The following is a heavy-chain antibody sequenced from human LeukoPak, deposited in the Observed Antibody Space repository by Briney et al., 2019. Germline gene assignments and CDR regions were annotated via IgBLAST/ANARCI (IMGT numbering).Heavy chain of an antibody. CDR1: GGSISSSSYY. Sequence: PSETLSLTCTVSGGSISSSSYYWGWIRQPPGKGLEWIGSIYYSGSTYHNPSLKSRVTISVDTSKNQFSLKLSSVTAADTAVYYCARAMVRGGDAFDIWGQGTMVTVSS. V-gene: IGHV4-39*07. CDR2: IYYSGST. CDR3: ARAMVRGGDAFDI. J-gene: IGHJ3*02. D-gene: IGHD3-10*01.